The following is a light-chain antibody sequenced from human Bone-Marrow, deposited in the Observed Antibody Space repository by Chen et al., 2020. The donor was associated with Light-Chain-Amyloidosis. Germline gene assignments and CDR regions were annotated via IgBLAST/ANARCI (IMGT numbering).Light chain of an antibody. J-gene: IGKJ1*01. CDR2: AVS. CDR1: QGISSY. Sequence: DIQLTQSPSFLFASVGDRVTITCRASQGISSYLAWYQERPGKAPNLLIYAVSTLESGVPSRFSGSRSGTAFGLTNSILQSEGFATYFCQQYPTYPPWTFGQGTKVEIK. V-gene: IGKV1-9*01. CDR3: QQYPTYPPWT.